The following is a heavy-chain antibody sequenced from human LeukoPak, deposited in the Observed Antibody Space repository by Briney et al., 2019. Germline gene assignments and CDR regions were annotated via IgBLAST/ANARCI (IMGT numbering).Heavy chain of an antibody. CDR2: INPRGGGT. CDR3: ARVRRYCSGGSCPNWFDP. Sequence: GASVKLSCKASGYTFTSYYMHWVRQAPGQGLEWMGIINPRGGGTSYAQKFKGRVTRTRDTSTSPVYMEMISLRSEDTAVYYWARVRRYCSGGSCPNWFDPWGQGTLVTVSS. J-gene: IGHJ5*02. D-gene: IGHD2-15*01. CDR1: GYTFTSYY. V-gene: IGHV1-46*01.